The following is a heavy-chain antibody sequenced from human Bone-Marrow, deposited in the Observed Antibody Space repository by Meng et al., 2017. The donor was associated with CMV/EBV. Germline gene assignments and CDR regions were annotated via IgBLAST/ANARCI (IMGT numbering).Heavy chain of an antibody. CDR3: ARELPTVMPFDY. Sequence: GGSLRLSCAASKFTFNRYAMHWVRQAPGKGLEWVAVISFDGSNKYYADSVKGRFTISRDNSKNTLYLQMNSLRVEDTAVYYCARELPTVMPFDYWGLGTLVTVSS. CDR1: KFTFNRYA. CDR2: ISFDGSNK. J-gene: IGHJ4*02. V-gene: IGHV3-30-3*01. D-gene: IGHD2-2*01.